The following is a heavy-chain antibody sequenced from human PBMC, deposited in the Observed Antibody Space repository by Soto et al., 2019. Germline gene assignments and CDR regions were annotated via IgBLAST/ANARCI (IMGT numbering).Heavy chain of an antibody. D-gene: IGHD6-13*01. J-gene: IGHJ6*02. CDR1: GYSFTSYW. Sequence: GESLKISCKGSGYSFTSYWIGWVRQMPGKGLEWMGIIYPGDSDTRYSPSFQGQVTISADKSISTAYLQWSSLKASDTAMYYCARRMGIAAAGYYYYGMDVWGQGTTVTVSS. CDR2: IYPGDSDT. CDR3: ARRMGIAAAGYYYYGMDV. V-gene: IGHV5-51*01.